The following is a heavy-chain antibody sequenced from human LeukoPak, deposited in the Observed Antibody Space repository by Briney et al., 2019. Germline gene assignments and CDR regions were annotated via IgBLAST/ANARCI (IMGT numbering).Heavy chain of an antibody. Sequence: SVKVSCKASGGTFSSYAISWVRQAPGQGLEWMGGIIPIFGTANYAQKFQGRVTMTEDTSTDTAYMELSSLRSEDTAVYYCATGPSVVPAAMFDPWGQGTLVTVSS. V-gene: IGHV1-69*06. CDR2: IIPIFGTA. J-gene: IGHJ5*02. CDR1: GGTFSSYA. CDR3: ATGPSVVPAAMFDP. D-gene: IGHD2-2*01.